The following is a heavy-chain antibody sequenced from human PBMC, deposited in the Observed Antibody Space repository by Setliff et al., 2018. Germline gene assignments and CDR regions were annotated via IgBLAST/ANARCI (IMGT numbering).Heavy chain of an antibody. CDR3: ARERGDIVTTTSYYYYLDV. V-gene: IGHV1-69*05. J-gene: IGHJ6*03. D-gene: IGHD5-12*01. Sequence: ASVKVSCKASGGTFSNYDISWVRRAPGQGLEWMGGIIPIFGTTNYAQRFQGRVTITTDESTSTAYMELSSLRSEDTAVYYCARERGDIVTTTSYYYYLDVWGKGTTVTVSS. CDR2: IIPIFGTT. CDR1: GGTFSNYD.